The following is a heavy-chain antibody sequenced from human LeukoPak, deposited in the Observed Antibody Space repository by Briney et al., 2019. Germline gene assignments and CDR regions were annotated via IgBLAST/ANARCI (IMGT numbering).Heavy chain of an antibody. Sequence: SETLSLTCAVYGGSFSGYYWSWIRQPPGKGLEWIGEINHSGRTNYNASLKSRVSISGDTSQNQFSLKLSSVTAADTAVYYCARQPYIPSGGPLIWFDPWGQGTLVTVSS. J-gene: IGHJ5*02. CDR2: INHSGRT. D-gene: IGHD2-8*02. CDR1: GGSFSGYY. V-gene: IGHV4-34*01. CDR3: ARQPYIPSGGPLIWFDP.